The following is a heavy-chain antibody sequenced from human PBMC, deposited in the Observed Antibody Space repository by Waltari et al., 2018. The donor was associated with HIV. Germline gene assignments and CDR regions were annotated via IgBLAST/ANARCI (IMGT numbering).Heavy chain of an antibody. CDR2: IYHSGST. CDR1: GYSISSGYY. CDR3: ARGGYSYGRGGFDP. D-gene: IGHD5-18*01. Sequence: QVQLQESGPGLVKPSETLSLTCTVSGYSISSGYYWGWIRQPPGKGLEWIGSIYHSGSTYYNPSLKSRVTISVDTSKNQFSLKLSSVTAADTAVYYCARGGYSYGRGGFDPWGQGTLVTVSS. J-gene: IGHJ5*02. V-gene: IGHV4-38-2*02.